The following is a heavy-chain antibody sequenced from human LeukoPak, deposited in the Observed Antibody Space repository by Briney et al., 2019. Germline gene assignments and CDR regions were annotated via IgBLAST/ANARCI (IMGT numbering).Heavy chain of an antibody. D-gene: IGHD6-19*01. CDR1: GYSFTSYW. J-gene: IGHJ4*02. Sequence: GESLKISCKGSGYSFTSYWIGWVRQMPGKGLEWMGIIYPGDSDTRYSPSFQGQVTISADKSISTAYLQWSSLKASDTAMHYCARPDLSSDSSGWYGFDYWGQGTLVTVSS. CDR2: IYPGDSDT. CDR3: ARPDLSSDSSGWYGFDY. V-gene: IGHV5-51*01.